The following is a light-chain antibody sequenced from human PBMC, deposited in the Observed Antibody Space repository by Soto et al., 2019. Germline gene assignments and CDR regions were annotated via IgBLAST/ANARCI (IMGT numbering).Light chain of an antibody. Sequence: EIVLTQSPGTLSLSPGERATLSCRASQSVSSSYLAWYQQKPGQAPRLPIYGASSRATGIPDRFSGSGSGTDFTLTISRLEPEDFAVYYCQQYDSSPITFGQGTRLEIK. V-gene: IGKV3-20*01. CDR1: QSVSSSY. J-gene: IGKJ5*01. CDR2: GAS. CDR3: QQYDSSPIT.